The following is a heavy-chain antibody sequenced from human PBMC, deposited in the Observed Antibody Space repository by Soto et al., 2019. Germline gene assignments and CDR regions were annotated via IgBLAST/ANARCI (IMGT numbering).Heavy chain of an antibody. J-gene: IGHJ6*03. D-gene: IGHD1-26*01. V-gene: IGHV4-59*01. CDR3: ARALPMNSRYYYYMDV. CDR2: IYHSRST. CDR1: GRSISSYY. Sequence: SETLSITCTLSGRSISSYYWSWVRQAPGKGLEWMGYIYHSRSTNYNPSLKSRVTLSVDTSKNQFSLKLSSVTAADTAVYYCARALPMNSRYYYYMDVWGKGTTVTVSS.